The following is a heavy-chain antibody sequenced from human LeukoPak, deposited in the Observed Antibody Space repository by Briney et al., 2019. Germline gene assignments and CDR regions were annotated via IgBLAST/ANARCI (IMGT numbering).Heavy chain of an antibody. CDR1: GYTFTSYG. J-gene: IGHJ4*02. D-gene: IGHD2-2*01. CDR2: TSTYNGNT. Sequence: GASVKVSCKASGYTFTSYGISWVRQAPGQGLEWMGWTSTYNGNTNYAQKFQGRVTMTTDTSTSTVYMELRSLRSDDTAVYYCARDDCSSTSCYIRYWGQGTLVTVSS. CDR3: ARDDCSSTSCYIRY. V-gene: IGHV1-18*01.